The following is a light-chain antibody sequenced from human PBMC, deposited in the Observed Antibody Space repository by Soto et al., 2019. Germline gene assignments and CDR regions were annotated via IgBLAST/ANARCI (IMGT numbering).Light chain of an antibody. CDR2: DAS. J-gene: IGKJ5*01. CDR1: QSVSSD. V-gene: IGKV3-15*01. CDR3: QQYNNWPPIT. Sequence: EIMLTQSPATLSVSPGERATLSCRASQSVSSDLAWYQQKPGLAPRLLIYDASSRATGIPARFSGSGSGTEFTLTISSLQSEDFGVYYCQQYNNWPPITFGQGTRLEIK.